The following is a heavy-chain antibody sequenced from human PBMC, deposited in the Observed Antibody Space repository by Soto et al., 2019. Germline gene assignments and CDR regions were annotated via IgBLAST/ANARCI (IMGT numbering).Heavy chain of an antibody. V-gene: IGHV3-15*07. J-gene: IGHJ4*01. CDR2: IKSKTDGGTT. Sequence: SLTLSCPVSGFSFSKVWLNHVRQAPGKGLEWVGRIKSKTDGGTTDYAAPVKGRFAISRDDSNNMVYLQMNSLKIEDTAVYYCTTDSYSTIIIVRFDYWGHGTLVTVSS. CDR1: GFSFSKVW. CDR3: TTDSYSTIIIVRFDY. D-gene: IGHD3-22*01.